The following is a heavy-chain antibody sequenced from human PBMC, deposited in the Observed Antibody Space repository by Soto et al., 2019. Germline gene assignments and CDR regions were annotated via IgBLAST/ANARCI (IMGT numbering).Heavy chain of an antibody. V-gene: IGHV4-39*01. Sequence: KASETLSLTCTVSGGSISSSSYYWGWIRQPPGKGLEWIGSIYYSGSTYYNPSLKSRVTISVDTSKNQFSLKLSSVTAADTAVYYCARPLEAYYYDSSGYGYNWFDPWGQGTLVTVSS. CDR3: ARPLEAYYYDSSGYGYNWFDP. D-gene: IGHD3-22*01. CDR2: IYYSGST. J-gene: IGHJ5*02. CDR1: GGSISSSSYY.